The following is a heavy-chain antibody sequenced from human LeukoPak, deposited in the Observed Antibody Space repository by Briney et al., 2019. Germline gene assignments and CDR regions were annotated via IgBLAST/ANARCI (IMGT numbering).Heavy chain of an antibody. CDR2: IYHSGST. CDR3: AGYSSGWHHQYFQH. V-gene: IGHV4-4*02. J-gene: IGHJ1*01. CDR1: GGSISSSNW. Sequence: PSGTLSLTCAVSGGSISSSNWWSWVRQPPGKGLEWMGEIYHSGSTNYNPSLKSRVTISVDKSKNQFSLKLSSVTAADTAVYYCAGYSSGWHHQYFQHWGQGTLVTVSS. D-gene: IGHD6-19*01.